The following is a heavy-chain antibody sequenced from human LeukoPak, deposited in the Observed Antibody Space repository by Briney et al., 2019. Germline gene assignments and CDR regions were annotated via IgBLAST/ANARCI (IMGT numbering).Heavy chain of an antibody. J-gene: IGHJ4*02. CDR3: TSWHDYGDYDVAKSDY. D-gene: IGHD4-17*01. CDR1: GFSFSSAW. Sequence: GGSLRLSCAGSGFSFSSAWMSWVRQAPGKGLEWVGRIKSKTDGGTTDYAAPVKGRFTISRDDSKNTLYLQMNSLKTEDTAVYYCTSWHDYGDYDVAKSDYWGQGTLVTVSS. V-gene: IGHV3-15*01. CDR2: IKSKTDGGTT.